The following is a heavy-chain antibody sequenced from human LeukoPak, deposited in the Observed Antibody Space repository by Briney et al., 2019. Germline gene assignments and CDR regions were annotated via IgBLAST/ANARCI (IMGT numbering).Heavy chain of an antibody. CDR1: GYSFTSYW. V-gene: IGHV5-51*01. Sequence: GESLKISCKGSGYSFTSYWIGWVRQMPGKGLEWMGIIYPGDSDTRYSPSFQGQVTISADKSISTAYLQWSSLKASDTAMYYCASSTHPYSSSWFDYFDYWGQGTLVTVSS. CDR3: ASSTHPYSSSWFDYFDY. CDR2: IYPGDSDT. D-gene: IGHD6-13*01. J-gene: IGHJ4*02.